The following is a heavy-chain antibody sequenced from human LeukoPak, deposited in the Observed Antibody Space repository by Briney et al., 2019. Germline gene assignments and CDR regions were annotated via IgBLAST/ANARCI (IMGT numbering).Heavy chain of an antibody. V-gene: IGHV3-23*01. CDR1: GFTFSNFL. D-gene: IGHD1-26*01. J-gene: IGHJ4*02. CDR2: ISGSGGDT. Sequence: GGSLRLSCAASGFTFSNFLMTWVRQAPGKGPEWVSAISGSGGDTYYADSVKGRFTICRDNSKNTLYLQMNSLRAEDTAVYYCAKKGATTGDFDYWGQGTLVTVSS. CDR3: AKKGATTGDFDY.